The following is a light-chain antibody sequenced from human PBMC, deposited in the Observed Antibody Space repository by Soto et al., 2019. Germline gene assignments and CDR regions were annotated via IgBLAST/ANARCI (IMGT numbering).Light chain of an antibody. Sequence: QAVVTQPPSVSGAPGQRVTISCTGSSSNIGAGYDVHWYQQLPGTAPKLLIYGNSNRPSGVPDRFSGSKSGTSASLAITGLQAEDEADYYCQSYDSSLSGWHVFGTGTKLTVL. V-gene: IGLV1-40*01. J-gene: IGLJ1*01. CDR1: SSNIGAGYD. CDR3: QSYDSSLSGWHV. CDR2: GNS.